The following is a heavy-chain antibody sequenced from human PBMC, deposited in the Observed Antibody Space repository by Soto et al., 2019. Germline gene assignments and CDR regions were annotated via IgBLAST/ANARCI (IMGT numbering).Heavy chain of an antibody. CDR1: GYTFTGYY. CDR3: ARDLYSGSPDAFDI. V-gene: IGHV1-2*02. CDR2: INPNSGGT. D-gene: IGHD1-26*01. Sequence: ASVKVSCKASGYTFTGYYMHWVRQALGQGLEWMGWINPNSGGTNYAQKFQGRVTMTRDTSISTAYMELSRLRSDDTAVYYCARDLYSGSPDAFDIWGQGTMVNVSS. J-gene: IGHJ3*02.